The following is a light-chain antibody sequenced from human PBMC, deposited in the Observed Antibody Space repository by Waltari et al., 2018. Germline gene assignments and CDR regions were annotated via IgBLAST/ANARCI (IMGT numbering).Light chain of an antibody. Sequence: EIVLTQSPGTLSLSPGERAALSCRASQSVSSSYLAWYQQKPGQAPRLLMYGASSRATGIPDRFSGSGSGTDFTLTISRLEPEDFAVYYCQQYGSSPPMTFGQGTKVEIK. CDR2: GAS. J-gene: IGKJ1*01. CDR3: QQYGSSPPMT. V-gene: IGKV3-20*01. CDR1: QSVSSSY.